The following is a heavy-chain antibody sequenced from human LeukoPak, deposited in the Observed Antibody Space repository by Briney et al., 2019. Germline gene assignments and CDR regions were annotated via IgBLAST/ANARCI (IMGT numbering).Heavy chain of an antibody. Sequence: GGSLRLSCAASGFTVSSNYMTWVRQAPGQGLEWVSVIYFGGTTYYADSVKGRFTISRDNSKNTVYLQMNSLRVEDTAVYYCARGDGVYVYWGQGALVTVSS. J-gene: IGHJ4*02. CDR2: IYFGGTT. D-gene: IGHD5/OR15-5a*01. CDR1: GFTVSSNY. CDR3: ARGDGVYVY. V-gene: IGHV3-53*01.